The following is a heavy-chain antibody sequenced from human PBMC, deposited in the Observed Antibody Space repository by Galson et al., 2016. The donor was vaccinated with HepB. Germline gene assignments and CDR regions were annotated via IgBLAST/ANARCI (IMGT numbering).Heavy chain of an antibody. CDR3: ARELWYRGYFDY. J-gene: IGHJ4*02. CDR2: IIPIFGTA. Sequence: SVKVSCKASGGTFSSYAISWVRQAPGQGLEWMGGIIPIFGTANYAQKFQGRVTITADESTSTAYMELSSLRSEDTAVYYCARELWYRGYFDYWGQGTLVTVSS. D-gene: IGHD3-10*01. CDR1: GGTFSSYA. V-gene: IGHV1-69*13.